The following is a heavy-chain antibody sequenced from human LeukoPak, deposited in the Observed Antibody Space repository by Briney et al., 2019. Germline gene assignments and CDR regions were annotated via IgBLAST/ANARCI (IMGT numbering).Heavy chain of an antibody. CDR3: VREQPGDGWSGFDY. CDR1: GVTFRSYA. J-gene: IGHJ4*02. CDR2: ISDDGSRQ. Sequence: PGGSLRLSCAASGVTFRSYAMHWVRQAPGKGLEWVAVISDDGSRQHYADFLEGRFTISRDNSKNTVSLQMSSLTSEDTAVYFCVREQPGDGWSGFDYWGQGTLVTVSS. V-gene: IGHV3-30*15. D-gene: IGHD6-19*01.